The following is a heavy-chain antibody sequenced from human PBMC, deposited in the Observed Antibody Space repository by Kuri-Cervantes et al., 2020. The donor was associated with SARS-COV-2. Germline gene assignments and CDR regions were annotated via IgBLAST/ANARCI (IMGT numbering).Heavy chain of an antibody. V-gene: IGHV4-38-2*01. D-gene: IGHD2-2*01. Sequence: GSLRLSCAVSGYSISSGYYWGWIRQPPGKGLEWIGSIYHSGSTYYNPSLKSRVTISVDRSKNQFSLKLSSVTAADTAVYYCASSAVDRSGDAFDIWGQGTMVTVSS. CDR3: ASSAVDRSGDAFDI. J-gene: IGHJ3*02. CDR2: IYHSGST. CDR1: GYSISSGYY.